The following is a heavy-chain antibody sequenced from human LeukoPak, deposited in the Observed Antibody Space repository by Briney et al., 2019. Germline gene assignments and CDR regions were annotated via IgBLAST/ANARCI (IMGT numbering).Heavy chain of an antibody. Sequence: PSETLSLTCTVSGGSISSSSYYWGWIRQPPGKGLEWIGSIYYSGSTYYNPSLKSRVTISVDTSKNQFSLKLSSVTAADTAVYHCARDLGEYYYDSSGYYYNWFDPWGQGTLVTVSS. CDR3: ARDLGEYYYDSSGYYYNWFDP. CDR2: IYYSGST. D-gene: IGHD3-22*01. CDR1: GGSISSSSYY. V-gene: IGHV4-39*02. J-gene: IGHJ5*02.